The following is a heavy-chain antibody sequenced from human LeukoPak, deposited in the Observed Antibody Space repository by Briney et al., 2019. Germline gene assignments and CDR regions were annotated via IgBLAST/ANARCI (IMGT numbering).Heavy chain of an antibody. CDR1: GATFSSYA. CDR3: ARKGFGEYWFDP. J-gene: IGHJ5*02. CDR2: IIPIFGTA. V-gene: IGHV1-69*01. D-gene: IGHD3-10*01. Sequence: ASVKLSCKASGATFSSYAISWVRQAPGQGLEWKGGIIPIFGTANYAQKFQGRVTITADESTSTAYMELSSLRSEDTAVFYCARKGFGEYWFDPWGQGTLVTVSS.